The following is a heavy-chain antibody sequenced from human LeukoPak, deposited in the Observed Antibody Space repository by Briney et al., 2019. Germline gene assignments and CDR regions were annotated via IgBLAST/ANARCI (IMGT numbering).Heavy chain of an antibody. J-gene: IGHJ4*02. Sequence: KSSETLSLTCTVSGGSISSYYRSWIRQPPGKGLEWIGYIYYSGSTNYNPSLKSRVTISVDTSKNQFSLKLSSVTAADTAVYYCARGGGGALYCSGGSCYSELDYWGQGTLVTVSS. D-gene: IGHD2-15*01. V-gene: IGHV4-59*01. CDR3: ARGGGGALYCSGGSCYSELDY. CDR2: IYYSGST. CDR1: GGSISSYY.